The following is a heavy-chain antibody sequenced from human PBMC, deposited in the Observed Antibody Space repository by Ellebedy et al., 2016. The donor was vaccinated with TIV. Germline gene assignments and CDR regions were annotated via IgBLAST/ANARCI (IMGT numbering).Heavy chain of an antibody. Sequence: GESLKISXAASGFSVSSNDMIWVRQRPGKGLECVSLINSGGATYYADSVEGRFTISRDNPKKTLYLQMSSLGADDTAVYYCVTKHNAAFDIWGQGTTVTVS. CDR2: INSGGAT. CDR1: GFSVSSND. J-gene: IGHJ3*02. V-gene: IGHV3-53*01. CDR3: VTKHNAAFDI. D-gene: IGHD1-1*01.